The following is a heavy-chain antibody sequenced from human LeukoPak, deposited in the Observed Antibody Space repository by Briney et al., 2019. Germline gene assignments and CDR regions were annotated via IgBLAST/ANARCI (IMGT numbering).Heavy chain of an antibody. CDR3: ASQHYLDY. V-gene: IGHV3-7*01. CDR2: IKQDGSER. Sequence: GGSLRLSCAASGLTFSSYWMSWVRQAPGKGLEWVANIKQDGSERYYVDSVKGRFTISRDNAKNSLYLQMDSLRAEDTAVYYCASQHYLDYWGQGTLVTVSS. CDR1: GLTFSSYW. J-gene: IGHJ4*02.